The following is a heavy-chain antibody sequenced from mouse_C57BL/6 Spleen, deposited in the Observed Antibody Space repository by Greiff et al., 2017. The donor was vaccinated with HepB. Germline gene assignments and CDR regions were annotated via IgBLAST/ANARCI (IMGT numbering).Heavy chain of an antibody. J-gene: IGHJ4*01. Sequence: QVQLQQSGPELVKPGASVKISCKASGYAFSSSWMNWVKQRPGKGLEWIGRIYAGDGDTNYNGKFKGKATLTADKSSSTAYMQLSSLTSEDSAVYFCARWTIVTMDYWGQGTSVTVSS. CDR3: ARWTIVTMDY. CDR1: GYAFSSSW. CDR2: IYAGDGDT. D-gene: IGHD2-5*01. V-gene: IGHV1-82*01.